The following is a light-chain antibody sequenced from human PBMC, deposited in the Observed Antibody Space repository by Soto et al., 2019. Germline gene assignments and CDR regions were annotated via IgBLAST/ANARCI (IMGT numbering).Light chain of an antibody. CDR2: GAS. Sequence: EIVLTQSPGTLSLSPGERVTLSCRASQSVSSSYLAWYQQQPGQAPRLLIYGASSRATGIPDRFSGSGSGTDFTLTISRLEPEDFAVYYCQQYDSSPYTFGTGTKLEIK. CDR3: QQYDSSPYT. J-gene: IGKJ2*01. CDR1: QSVSSSY. V-gene: IGKV3-20*01.